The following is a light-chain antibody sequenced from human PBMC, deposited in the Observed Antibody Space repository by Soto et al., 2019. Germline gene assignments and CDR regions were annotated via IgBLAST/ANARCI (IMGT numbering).Light chain of an antibody. J-gene: IGKJ4*01. Sequence: DIQMTQSPSSLSASVGDRVTITCQASQAISNYLNWYQQKPGKAPKLLIYDASNLETGVPSRFSGSGSGTDFTFAISSLQPEDIATYYCQQYGNLAPLSFGGGTKVEIK. CDR1: QAISNY. V-gene: IGKV1-33*01. CDR3: QQYGNLAPLS. CDR2: DAS.